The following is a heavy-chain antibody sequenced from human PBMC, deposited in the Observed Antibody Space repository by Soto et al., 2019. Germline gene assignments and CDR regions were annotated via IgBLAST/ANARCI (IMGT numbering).Heavy chain of an antibody. J-gene: IGHJ4*02. CDR1: GGSFSGYY. CDR2: INHSGST. V-gene: IGHV4-34*01. D-gene: IGHD6-13*01. Sequence: LSLTCAVYGGSFSGYYWSWIRQPPGKGLEWIGEINHSGSTNYNPSLKSRVTISVDTSKNQFSLKLSSVTAADTAVYYCARGVAAAGDYWGQGTLVTVSS. CDR3: ARGVAAAGDY.